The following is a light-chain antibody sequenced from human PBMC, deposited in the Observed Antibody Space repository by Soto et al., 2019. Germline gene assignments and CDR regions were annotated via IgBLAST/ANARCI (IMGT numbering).Light chain of an antibody. CDR3: QQFGRSPRFT. J-gene: IGKJ3*01. CDR1: QNIGDNY. V-gene: IGKV3-20*01. CDR2: DAS. Sequence: IVLTQSPGTLSLSPGDRATLSCRASQNIGDNYLAWYQQKPGQAPRLLIYDASRRATGIPERFSGSGSGTDFTLTINRLEPEDFAVSYCQQFGRSPRFTFGPGTKVDIK.